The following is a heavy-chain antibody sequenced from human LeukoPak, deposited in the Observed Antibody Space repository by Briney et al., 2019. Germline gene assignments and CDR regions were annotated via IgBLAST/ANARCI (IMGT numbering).Heavy chain of an antibody. CDR2: MNPNSGNT. J-gene: IGHJ4*02. Sequence: GASVKVSCKASGYTFTCYDINWVRQATGQGLEWMGWMNPNSGNTGYAQKFQGRVTMTRNTSISTAYMELSSLRSEDTAVYYCARDQARAVRGVINAYWGQGTLVTVSS. D-gene: IGHD3-10*01. CDR1: GYTFTCYD. V-gene: IGHV1-8*01. CDR3: ARDQARAVRGVINAY.